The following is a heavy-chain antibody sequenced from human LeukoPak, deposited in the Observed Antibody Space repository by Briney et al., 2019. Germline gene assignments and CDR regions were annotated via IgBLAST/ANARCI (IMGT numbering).Heavy chain of an antibody. D-gene: IGHD3-22*01. J-gene: IGHJ4*02. Sequence: GGSLRLSCAASGFSFSDYYMSWIRQAPGKGLEWVSYISSSGSTIYYADSVKGRFTISRDNAKNSLYLQMNSLRAEDTAVYYCARGQYYYDSSGYSPLDYLRQGTLVTVSS. CDR1: GFSFSDYY. CDR3: ARGQYYYDSSGYSPLDY. V-gene: IGHV3-11*04. CDR2: ISSSGSTI.